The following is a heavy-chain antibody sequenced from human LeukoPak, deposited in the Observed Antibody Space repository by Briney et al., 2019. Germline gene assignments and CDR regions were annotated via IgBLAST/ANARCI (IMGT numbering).Heavy chain of an antibody. CDR1: GFTFSSYW. CDR3: ARGGDHWYYFDY. Sequence: GGSLRLSCAASGFTFSSYWMHWVRQAPGKGLVWVSRINSDGSSTNYADSVKGRFTISRDNAKNTLYLQMNSLRAEDTAVYYCARGGDHWYYFDYWGQGTLVTVSS. J-gene: IGHJ4*02. CDR2: INSDGSST. V-gene: IGHV3-74*01. D-gene: IGHD2-21*01.